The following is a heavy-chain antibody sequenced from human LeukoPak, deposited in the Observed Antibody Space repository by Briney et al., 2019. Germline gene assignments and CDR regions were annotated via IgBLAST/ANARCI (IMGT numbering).Heavy chain of an antibody. CDR3: ARLYDFHVADY. D-gene: IGHD3-3*01. V-gene: IGHV4-39*01. CDR2: IYYSGST. CDR1: GGSISSSSYY. J-gene: IGHJ4*02. Sequence: SETLSLTCTVSGGSISSSSYYWGWIRQPPGKGLEWIGSIYYSGSTYYNPSLKGRVTISVDTSKHQFSLKLSSVTAADTAVYYCARLYDFHVADYWGQGTLVTVSS.